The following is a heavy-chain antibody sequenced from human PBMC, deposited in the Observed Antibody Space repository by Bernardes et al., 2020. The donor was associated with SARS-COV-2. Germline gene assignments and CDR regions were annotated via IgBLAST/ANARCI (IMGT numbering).Heavy chain of an antibody. CDR3: AIVRFCSSTKCYTGFAS. Sequence: GESLKISCKGSGFSFTNYWISWVRQMPGKGLEWMGRIDPSDSYTNYSPSFQGHVTISVDKSISTAYLQWSSLKASDTAMYYCAIVRFCSSTKCYTGFASWGQGTLVTVSS. CDR1: GFSFTNYW. CDR2: IDPSDSYT. D-gene: IGHD2-2*02. V-gene: IGHV5-10-1*01. J-gene: IGHJ4*02.